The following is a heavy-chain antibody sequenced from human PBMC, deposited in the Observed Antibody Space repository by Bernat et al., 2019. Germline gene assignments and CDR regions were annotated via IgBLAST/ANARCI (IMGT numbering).Heavy chain of an antibody. Sequence: QVQLVESGGGVVQPGRSLRLSCAASGFTFSNSALHWVRQAPGKGLEWVAVVSYDGSHKYYPDSVKGRCTISRDKSKNTLYLQMDSLRPEDTAVYYCARDGRAYSSAWVYYYYYYMDVWGKGTTVTVSS. J-gene: IGHJ6*03. CDR1: GFTFSNSA. V-gene: IGHV3-30*01. CDR2: VSYDGSHK. D-gene: IGHD6-19*01. CDR3: ARDGRAYSSAWVYYYYYYMDV.